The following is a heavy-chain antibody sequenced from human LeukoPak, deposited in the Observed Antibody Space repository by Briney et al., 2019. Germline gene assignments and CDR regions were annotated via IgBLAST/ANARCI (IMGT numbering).Heavy chain of an antibody. Sequence: PSETLSLTCAASGGSISSGGYYWSWIRQHPGKGLEWIGYIYYSGSTYYNPSLKSRVTISVDTPKNQFSLKLSSVTAADTAVYYCARDRRGYSYGAYFDYWGQGTLVTVSS. J-gene: IGHJ4*02. V-gene: IGHV4-31*11. CDR2: IYYSGST. CDR3: ARDRRGYSYGAYFDY. D-gene: IGHD5-18*01. CDR1: GGSISSGGYY.